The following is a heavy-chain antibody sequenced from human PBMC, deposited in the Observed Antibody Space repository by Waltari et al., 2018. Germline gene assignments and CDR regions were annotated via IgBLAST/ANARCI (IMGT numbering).Heavy chain of an antibody. CDR3: ARVSSGWFADDAFDI. D-gene: IGHD6-19*01. CDR1: GFTFSRYE. J-gene: IGHJ3*02. V-gene: IGHV3-48*03. Sequence: EVQLVESGGGLVQPGGSLRLSCAASGFTFSRYEMNWVRQAPGKGLEWVSYISSSGSTIYYADSVKGRFTISRDNAKNSLYLQMNSLRAEDTAVYYCARVSSGWFADDAFDIWGQGTMVTVSS. CDR2: ISSSGSTI.